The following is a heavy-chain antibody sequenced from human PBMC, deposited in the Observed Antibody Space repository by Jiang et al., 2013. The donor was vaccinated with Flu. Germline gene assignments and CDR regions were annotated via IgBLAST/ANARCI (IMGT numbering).Heavy chain of an antibody. CDR1: GFTFSSYA. CDR3: CIQLWLPGEDPSYYYYYYGIGR. D-gene: IGHD5-18*01. Sequence: VQLVESGGGLVQPGGSLRLSCAASGFTFSSYAMSWVRQAPGKGLEWVSAISGSGGSTYYADSVKGRFTISRDNSKNTLYLQMNSLRAEDTAVYYCCIQLWLPGEDPSYYYYYYGIGRLGPRDHGHRLL. V-gene: IGHV3-23*04. CDR2: ISGSGGST. J-gene: IGHJ6*02.